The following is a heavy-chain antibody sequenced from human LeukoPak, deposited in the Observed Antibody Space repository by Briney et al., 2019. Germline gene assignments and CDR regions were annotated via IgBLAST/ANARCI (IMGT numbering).Heavy chain of an antibody. D-gene: IGHD6-13*01. J-gene: IGHJ4*02. CDR1: GFTFSSYG. CDR2: IWYDGSNK. V-gene: IGHV3-33*01. CDR3: AGRGRSSSLDNY. Sequence: GGSLRLSCAASGFTFSSYGMHWVRQAPDKGLEWVAVIWYDGSNKYYADSVKGRFTISRDNSKNTLYLQMNSLRAEDTAVYYCAGRGRSSSLDNYWGQGTLVTVSS.